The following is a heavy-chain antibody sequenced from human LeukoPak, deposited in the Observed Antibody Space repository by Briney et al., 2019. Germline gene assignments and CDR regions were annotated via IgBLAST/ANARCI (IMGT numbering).Heavy chain of an antibody. V-gene: IGHV4-34*01. CDR3: ARLQLGATLLDY. Sequence: SETLSLTCAVYGGSFSGYYWSWIRQPPGKGLEWIGEINHSGSTNYNPSLKSRVTISVDTSKNQFSLKLSSVTAADTAVYYCARLQLGATLLDYWGQGTLVTVSS. CDR2: INHSGST. J-gene: IGHJ4*02. CDR1: GGSFSGYY. D-gene: IGHD1-26*01.